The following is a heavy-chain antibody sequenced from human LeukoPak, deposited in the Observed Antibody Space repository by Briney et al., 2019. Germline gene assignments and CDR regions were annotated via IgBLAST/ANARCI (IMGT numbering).Heavy chain of an antibody. CDR1: GGSISSGGYS. Sequence: PSQTLSLTYAVSGGSISSGGYSWSWIRQPPGKGLEWIGYIYHSGSTYYNPSLKSRVTISVDRSKNQFSLKLSSVTAADTAVYYCARGPGIQLWYNWFDPWGQGTLVTVSS. V-gene: IGHV4-30-2*01. D-gene: IGHD5-18*01. J-gene: IGHJ5*02. CDR2: IYHSGST. CDR3: ARGPGIQLWYNWFDP.